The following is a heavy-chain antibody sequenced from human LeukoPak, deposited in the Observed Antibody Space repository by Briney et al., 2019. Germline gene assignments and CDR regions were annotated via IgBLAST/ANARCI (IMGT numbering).Heavy chain of an antibody. J-gene: IGHJ5*02. CDR2: ISSSSDYI. CDR3: ARGKTSQNIVTRKTYNWFDP. Sequence: PGGSLRLSCAASGFTFSSYSMNWVRQAPGKGLEWVSSISSSSDYIYYADSVKGRFTISRDNAKNSLHLQMKSLRAEDTAVYYCARGKTSQNIVTRKTYNWFDPWGQGTLVTVSS. D-gene: IGHD2/OR15-2a*01. CDR1: GFTFSSYS. V-gene: IGHV3-21*01.